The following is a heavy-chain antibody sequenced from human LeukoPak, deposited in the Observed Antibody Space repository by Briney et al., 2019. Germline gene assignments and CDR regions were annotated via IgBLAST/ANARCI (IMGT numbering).Heavy chain of an antibody. Sequence: PSETLSLTCAVYGGSFSGYYWSWIRQPPGKGLEWIGEINHSGSTNYNPSLKSRVTISVDTSKNQFSLKLSSVTAADTAIYCCARDPGGSRKGFDIWGQGTLVTVSS. D-gene: IGHD3-16*01. CDR3: ARDPGGSRKGFDI. J-gene: IGHJ3*02. CDR1: GGSFSGYY. V-gene: IGHV4-34*01. CDR2: INHSGST.